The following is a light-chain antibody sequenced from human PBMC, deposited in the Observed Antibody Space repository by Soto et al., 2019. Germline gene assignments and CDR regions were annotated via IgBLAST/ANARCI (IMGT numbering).Light chain of an antibody. J-gene: IGLJ3*02. CDR2: YDS. V-gene: IGLV3-21*04. Sequence: SYELTQPPSVSVAPGKTARITCGGNNIGSKSVHWYQQKPGQAPVLVIYYDSDRPSGIPERFSGSNSGNTATLTISRVEAGDEAAYYCQVWDGSSDPWVFGGGTKLTVL. CDR3: QVWDGSSDPWV. CDR1: NIGSKS.